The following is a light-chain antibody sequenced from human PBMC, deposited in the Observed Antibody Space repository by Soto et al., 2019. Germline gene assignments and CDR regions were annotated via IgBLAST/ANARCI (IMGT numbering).Light chain of an antibody. CDR3: HYGTSPPWT. V-gene: IGKV3-20*01. J-gene: IGKJ1*01. CDR1: QSISSSS. CDR2: GAF. Sequence: EIVLTKSPGNLSLSPGERATLSCRASQSISSSSLAWYQQKPGQAPRLLICGAFTRATGIPDRFSGSGSGTDFTLSISSLEPEDFAVYFCHYGTSPPWTFGLGTKVDIK.